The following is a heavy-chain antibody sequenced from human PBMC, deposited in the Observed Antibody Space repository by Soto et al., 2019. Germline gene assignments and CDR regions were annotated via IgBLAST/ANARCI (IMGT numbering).Heavy chain of an antibody. V-gene: IGHV3-48*02. J-gene: IGHJ5*02. D-gene: IGHD3-3*01. CDR1: GFTFGING. CDR2: ISSSSSTI. Sequence: EVQVVESGGGLVQPGGSLRLSCAASGFTFGINGMNWVRQAPGKGLEWISYISSSSSTIYADSVKGRFTISRDNAKNSLYLQMNSLRDEDTAVYYCARVIWSGHLTSDLWGQGTLVTVSS. CDR3: ARVIWSGHLTSDL.